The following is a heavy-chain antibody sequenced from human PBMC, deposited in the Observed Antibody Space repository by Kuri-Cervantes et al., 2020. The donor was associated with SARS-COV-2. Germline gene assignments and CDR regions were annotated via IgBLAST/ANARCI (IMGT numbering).Heavy chain of an antibody. CDR3: VRDGDHWNFDY. Sequence: GGSLRLSCAASGSTISSYSVNWVRQAPGKGLVWVSRINPDGSYTNNADSVKGRFTLSRDNAKNMLFLQMNSLRAEDTAVYYCVRDGDHWNFDYWGQGTLVTVSS. V-gene: IGHV3-74*01. J-gene: IGHJ4*02. CDR1: GSTISSYS. D-gene: IGHD1-1*01. CDR2: INPDGSYT.